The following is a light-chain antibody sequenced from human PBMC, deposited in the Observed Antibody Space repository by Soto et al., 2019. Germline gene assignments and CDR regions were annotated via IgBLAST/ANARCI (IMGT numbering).Light chain of an antibody. CDR2: GAS. Sequence: EIVMTQSPATLSVSPGESATLSCRASQSVRSNFLAWYQQKPGQAPRLLIYGASNRATGIPDRFSGSGSGTDFTLTITRLEPEEFAMYYCQRYDSFRTFGQGTKVDIK. CDR1: QSVRSNF. V-gene: IGKV3-20*01. CDR3: QRYDSFRT. J-gene: IGKJ1*01.